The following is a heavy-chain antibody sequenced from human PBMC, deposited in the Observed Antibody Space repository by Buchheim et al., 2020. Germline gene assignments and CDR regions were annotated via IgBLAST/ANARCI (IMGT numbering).Heavy chain of an antibody. D-gene: IGHD2-15*01. CDR3: ARRGRGYYYYGMDV. J-gene: IGHJ6*02. V-gene: IGHV4-34*01. CDR2: INRSGST. Sequence: QVQLQQWGAGLLKPSETLSLTCAVYGGSFSGYYWSWIRQPPGKGLEWIGEINRSGSTNYNPSLKSRVTILVENSKNQLFPNLGPVTAADTAVDYCARRGRGYYYYGMDVWGQGTT. CDR1: GGSFSGYY.